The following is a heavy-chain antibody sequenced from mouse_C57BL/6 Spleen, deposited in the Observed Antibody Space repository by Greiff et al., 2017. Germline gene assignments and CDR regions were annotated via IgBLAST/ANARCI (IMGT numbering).Heavy chain of an antibody. Sequence: VQLQQSGAELVRPGTSVKVSCKASGYAFTNYLIEWVKQRPGQGLEWIGVINPGSGGTNYNEKFKGKATLTADKSSSTAYMQLSSLTSEDSEVYFCARGALYYFDYWGQGTTLTVSS. D-gene: IGHD3-1*01. CDR2: INPGSGGT. CDR3: ARGALYYFDY. V-gene: IGHV1-54*01. J-gene: IGHJ2*01. CDR1: GYAFTNYL.